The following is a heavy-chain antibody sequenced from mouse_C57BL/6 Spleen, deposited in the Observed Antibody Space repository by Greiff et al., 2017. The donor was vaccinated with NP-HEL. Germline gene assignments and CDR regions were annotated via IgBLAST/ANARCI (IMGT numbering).Heavy chain of an antibody. CDR3: ASSAYYGSSYYAMDY. V-gene: IGHV1-55*01. CDR2: IYPGSGST. Sequence: QVQLQHPGAELVKPGASVKMSCKASGYTFTSYWITWVKQRPGQGLEWIGDIYPGSGSTNYNEKFKSKATLTVDTSSSTAYMQLSSLTSEDSAVYYCASSAYYGSSYYAMDYWGQGTSVTVSS. J-gene: IGHJ4*01. D-gene: IGHD1-1*01. CDR1: GYTFTSYW.